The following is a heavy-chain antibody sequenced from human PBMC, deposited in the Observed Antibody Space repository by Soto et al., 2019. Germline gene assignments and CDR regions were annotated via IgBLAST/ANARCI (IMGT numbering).Heavy chain of an antibody. V-gene: IGHV1-46*01. D-gene: IGHD2-21*02. Sequence: QAQLVQSGAEVKKPGASVRVSCKTSGYPFTDYFIHWVRQAPGQGLEWMGIISLYHHSTSYAQKFQGXLXXTADTSTTTVYMXLSSLTSEDXXXXXXXXXLYSCGGDXXXXXXXWG. CDR1: GYPFTDYF. CDR3: XXXLYSCGGDXXXXXXX. CDR2: ISLYHHST. J-gene: IGHJ1*01.